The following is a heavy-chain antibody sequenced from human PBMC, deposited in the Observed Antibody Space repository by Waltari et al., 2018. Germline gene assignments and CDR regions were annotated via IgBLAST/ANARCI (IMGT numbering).Heavy chain of an antibody. CDR1: GYTFTGYY. CDR3: ARDLVLLRVGGRGGNWFDP. CDR2: INPNSGGT. V-gene: IGHV1-2*06. D-gene: IGHD1-26*01. J-gene: IGHJ5*02. Sequence: QVQLVQSGAEVKKPGASVKVSCKASGYTFTGYYMHWVRQATGQGLEWMGRINPNSGGTNYAQKFQGRVTMTRDTSISTAYMELSRLRSDDTAVYYCARDLVLLRVGGRGGNWFDPWGQGTLVTVSS.